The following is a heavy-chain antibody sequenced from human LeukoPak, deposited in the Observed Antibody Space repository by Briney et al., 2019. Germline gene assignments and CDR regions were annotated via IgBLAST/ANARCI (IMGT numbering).Heavy chain of an antibody. Sequence: ASVTVSCKASGYTFTGYYMHWVRQAPGQGLEWMGWINPNSGGTNYAQKFQGRVTMTRDTSISTAYMELSRLRSDDTAVYYCARSSSVTIPGYYFDYWGQGTLVTVSS. CDR2: INPNSGGT. D-gene: IGHD2-21*01. CDR3: ARSSSVTIPGYYFDY. J-gene: IGHJ4*02. V-gene: IGHV1-2*02. CDR1: GYTFTGYY.